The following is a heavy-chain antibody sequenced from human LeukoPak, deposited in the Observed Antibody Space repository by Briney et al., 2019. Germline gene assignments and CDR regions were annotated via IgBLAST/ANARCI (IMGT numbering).Heavy chain of an antibody. CDR3: AKDAGSYFATDPFDI. CDR2: ISGSGGST. D-gene: IGHD2/OR15-2a*01. J-gene: IGHJ3*02. Sequence: GGSLRLSYAASGFTFSSYGMSWVRQAPGKGLEWVSAISGSGGSTYYADSVKGRFTISRDNSKNTVYLQMNSLRAEDTALYYCAKDAGSYFATDPFDIWGPGTLVTVSS. CDR1: GFTFSSYG. V-gene: IGHV3-23*01.